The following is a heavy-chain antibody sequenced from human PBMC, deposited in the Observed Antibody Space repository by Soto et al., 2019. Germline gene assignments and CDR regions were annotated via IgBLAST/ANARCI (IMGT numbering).Heavy chain of an antibody. CDR3: AREVGGGYSYGSGGYYYYYMDV. D-gene: IGHD5-18*01. CDR1: GGTFSSYT. CDR2: IIPILGIA. J-gene: IGHJ6*03. V-gene: IGHV1-69*08. Sequence: QVQLVQSGAEVKKPGSSVKVSCKASGGTFSSYTISWVRQAPGQGLEWMGRIIPILGIANYAQKFQGRVTITADKSTSTAYMELSSLRSEDTAVYYCAREVGGGYSYGSGGYYYYYMDVWGKGTTVTVSS.